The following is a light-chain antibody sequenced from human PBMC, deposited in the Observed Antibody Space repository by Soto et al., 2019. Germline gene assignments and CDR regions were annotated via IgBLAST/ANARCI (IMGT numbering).Light chain of an antibody. Sequence: EIVLTQSPGTLSLSPGERATLSCRASESVSSSYLAWYQQKPGQAPRLLIYDASSRATGIPDRFSGSGSGTDFTLTISRLEPEDFAVYYCQQYGSSPYTLGQGTKLEIK. CDR3: QQYGSSPYT. CDR1: ESVSSSY. CDR2: DAS. J-gene: IGKJ2*01. V-gene: IGKV3-20*01.